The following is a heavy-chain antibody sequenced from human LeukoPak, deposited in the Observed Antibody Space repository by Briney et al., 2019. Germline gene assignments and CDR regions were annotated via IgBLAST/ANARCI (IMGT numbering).Heavy chain of an antibody. J-gene: IGHJ4*02. Sequence: GRSLRLSCAASGFTFSSYAMHWVRQAPGKGLEWVAVISYDGSNKYYADSVKGRFTISRDNSKNTLYLQMNSLRAEDTAVYYCARDESLGYSSSWLLNWGQGTLVTVSS. D-gene: IGHD6-13*01. V-gene: IGHV3-30-3*01. CDR2: ISYDGSNK. CDR1: GFTFSSYA. CDR3: ARDESLGYSSSWLLN.